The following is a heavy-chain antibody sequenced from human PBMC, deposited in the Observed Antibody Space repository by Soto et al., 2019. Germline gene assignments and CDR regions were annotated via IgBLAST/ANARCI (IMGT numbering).Heavy chain of an antibody. J-gene: IGHJ2*01. CDR1: VFTVSSNY. V-gene: IGHV3-53*01. CDR2: IYSGGST. Sequence: PVGSLRLSCASSVFTVSSNYMSCVRQAPGKGLEWVSVIYSGGSTYYADSVKGRFTISRDNSKNTLYLQMNSLRAEDTAVYYCRVPTHGWYFDLWGRGTLVNVSS. CDR3: RVPTHGWYFDL.